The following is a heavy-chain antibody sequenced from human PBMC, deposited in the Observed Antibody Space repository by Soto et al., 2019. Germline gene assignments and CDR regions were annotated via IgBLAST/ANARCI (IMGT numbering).Heavy chain of an antibody. Sequence: QVQLVESGGGVVQPGRSLRLSCAASGFTFSSYGMHWVRQAPGKGLEWVAVISYDGSNKYYADSVKGRFTISRDNSKNTLYLQMTSLRAEDTAVYYCAKALLAVAGNAPLQHWGQGTLVTVSS. J-gene: IGHJ1*01. CDR3: AKALLAVAGNAPLQH. D-gene: IGHD6-19*01. CDR2: ISYDGSNK. CDR1: GFTFSSYG. V-gene: IGHV3-30*18.